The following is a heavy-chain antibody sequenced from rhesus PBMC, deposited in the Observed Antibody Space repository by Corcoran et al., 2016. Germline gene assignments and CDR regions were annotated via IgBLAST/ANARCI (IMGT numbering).Heavy chain of an antibody. CDR3: ARRRLSGETLDY. D-gene: IGHD2-21*01. CDR2: IGGDSSYT. V-gene: IGHV3-115*02. CDR1: GFTFSGYE. Sequence: EVQLAESGGGLVQPGGSLRLSCAASGFTFSGYEMHWVRQAPGKGLESVSVIGGDSSYTHSADSVRGRFTFSRDNAKNSLSLQMNSLRAEDTAVYYCARRRLSGETLDYWGQGVLVTVSS. J-gene: IGHJ4*01.